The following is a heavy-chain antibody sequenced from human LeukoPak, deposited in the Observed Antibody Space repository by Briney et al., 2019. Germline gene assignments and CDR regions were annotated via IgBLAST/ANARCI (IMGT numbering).Heavy chain of an antibody. CDR1: RFTFSSYG. CDR2: IWYDGSNK. V-gene: IGHV3-33*06. CDR3: AKGGYCSSTSCSLHAFDI. Sequence: PGGSLRLSCAASRFTFSSYGMHWVRQAPGKGLEWVAVIWYDGSNKYYADSVKGRFTISRDNSKNTLYLQMNSLRAEDTAVHYCAKGGYCSSTSCSLHAFDIWGQGTMVTVSS. D-gene: IGHD2-2*01. J-gene: IGHJ3*02.